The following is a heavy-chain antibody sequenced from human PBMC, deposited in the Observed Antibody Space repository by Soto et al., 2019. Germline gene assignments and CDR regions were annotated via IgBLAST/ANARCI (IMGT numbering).Heavy chain of an antibody. CDR3: ARGKSGSYALDY. V-gene: IGHV3-30-3*01. CDR1: GFTYSSYD. Sequence: QVQLVESGGGVVQPGRSLRLSCVSSGFTYSSYDVHWVRQAPGMGLEWVALISFDGNRKYYAESVKGRFTVSRDNSKNRLYVEVNSLRPEDTAVYYCARGKSGSYALDYWGQGTLVTVSS. D-gene: IGHD1-26*01. J-gene: IGHJ4*02. CDR2: ISFDGNRK.